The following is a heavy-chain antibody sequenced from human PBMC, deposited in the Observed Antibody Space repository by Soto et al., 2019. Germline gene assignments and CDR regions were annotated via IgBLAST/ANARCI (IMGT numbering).Heavy chain of an antibody. CDR3: AHSSRDGYVQLAFFDY. Sequence: SGPTLVNPTQTLTLTCTFSGFSHTSRGVGGGWIRQPPVKALEWLALIYWDDDKIYTPSLKTRLTITTDTSKNQVVLAMTNMDPVDTATYYCAHSSRDGYVQLAFFDYWGQGALVTV. CDR1: GFSHTSRGVG. V-gene: IGHV2-5*02. D-gene: IGHD5-12*01. CDR2: IYWDDDK. J-gene: IGHJ4*02.